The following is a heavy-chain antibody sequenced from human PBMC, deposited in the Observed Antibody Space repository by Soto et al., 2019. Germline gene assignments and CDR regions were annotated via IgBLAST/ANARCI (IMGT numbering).Heavy chain of an antibody. J-gene: IGHJ1*01. CDR3: AKDRSTGEYFQH. CDR2: ISGSGGST. D-gene: IGHD4-4*01. Sequence: PGGSLRLSCAASGFTFSSYAMSWVHQAPGKGLEWVSAISGSGGSTYYADSVKGRFTISRDNSKNTLYLKMNSLRAEDTAVYYCAKDRSTGEYFQHWGQGTLVTVSS. V-gene: IGHV3-23*01. CDR1: GFTFSSYA.